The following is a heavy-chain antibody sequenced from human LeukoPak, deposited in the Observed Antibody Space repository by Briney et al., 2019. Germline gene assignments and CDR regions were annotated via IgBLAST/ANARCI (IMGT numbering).Heavy chain of an antibody. CDR2: ISYDGSNK. Sequence: GGSLRLSCAASGFTFSSYGMHWVRQAPGKGLEWVAVISYDGSNKYYADSVKGRFTISRDNSKNTLYLQMNSLRAEDTAVYYCAKDDRSGWYPNLFDYWGQGTLVTVSS. CDR3: AKDDRSGWYPNLFDY. D-gene: IGHD6-19*01. V-gene: IGHV3-30*18. CDR1: GFTFSSYG. J-gene: IGHJ4*02.